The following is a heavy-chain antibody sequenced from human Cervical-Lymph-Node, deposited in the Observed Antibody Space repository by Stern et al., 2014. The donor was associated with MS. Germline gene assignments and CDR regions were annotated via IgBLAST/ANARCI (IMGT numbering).Heavy chain of an antibody. J-gene: IGHJ4*02. Sequence: VQLVQSGAEVKKPGSSVKVSCKASGGTFSNYPISWVRQAPGRGLEWMGGITPIFGVPRYAPKFQDRVTITADDSTTTAYMELRSLTSEDTAVYYCGRGAEEWQLLHSTYWGQGTLVTVSS. CDR3: GRGAEEWQLLHSTY. V-gene: IGHV1-69*01. CDR2: ITPIFGVP. CDR1: GGTFSNYP. D-gene: IGHD1-26*01.